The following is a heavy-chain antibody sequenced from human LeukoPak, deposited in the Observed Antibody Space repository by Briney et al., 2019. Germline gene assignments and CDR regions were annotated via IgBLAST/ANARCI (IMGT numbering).Heavy chain of an antibody. D-gene: IGHD3-22*01. CDR3: ARGADYYDSSGYYYGLDY. CDR2: INHSGST. Sequence: PSETLSLTCAVYGGSFSGYYWSWIRQPPGKGLEWIGEINHSGSTNYNPSLKSRVTISVDTSKNQFSLKLSSVTAADTAVYYCARGADYYDSSGYYYGLDYWGQGTLVTVSS. CDR1: GGSFSGYY. V-gene: IGHV4-34*01. J-gene: IGHJ4*02.